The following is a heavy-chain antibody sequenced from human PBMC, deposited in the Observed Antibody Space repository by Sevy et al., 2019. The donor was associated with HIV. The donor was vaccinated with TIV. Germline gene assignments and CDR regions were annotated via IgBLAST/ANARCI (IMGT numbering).Heavy chain of an antibody. D-gene: IGHD6-13*01. Sequence: GESLKISCKGSGYSFTSYWIGWVRQMPGKGLEWMGIIYPGDSDTRYSPSFQGQVTISADKSISTAYLQWSGLKASDTAMYYCASHQVTNSSSWYWGVDYYYYMDVWGKGTTVTVSS. CDR1: GYSFTSYW. CDR3: ASHQVTNSSSWYWGVDYYYYMDV. CDR2: IYPGDSDT. J-gene: IGHJ6*03. V-gene: IGHV5-51*01.